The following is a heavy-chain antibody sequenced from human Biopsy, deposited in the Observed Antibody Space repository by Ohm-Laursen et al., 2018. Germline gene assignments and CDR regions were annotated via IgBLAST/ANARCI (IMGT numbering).Heavy chain of an antibody. D-gene: IGHD1-7*01. CDR1: GYTFTSYD. CDR3: GRAVRNQLLTDS. CDR2: LNPVSGNS. J-gene: IGHJ5*01. Sequence: ASVKVSCKVSGYTFTSYDITWVRQASGQGPEWIGWLNPVSGNSNFGQKFRGRVTVTSDTSISTAYMELSGLTSDDTATYYCGRAVRNQLLTDSWGQGTLVTVTS. V-gene: IGHV1-8*01.